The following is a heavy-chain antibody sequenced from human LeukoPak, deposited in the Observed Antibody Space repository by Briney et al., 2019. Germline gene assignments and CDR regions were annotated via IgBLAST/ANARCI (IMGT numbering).Heavy chain of an antibody. Sequence: GASVKVSCKASGYTFTSYGISRVRQAPGQGLEWMGWISAYNGNTNYAQKLQGRVTMTTDTSASTAYMELRSLRSDDTAVYYCARGWMVRGVIITLFDYWGQGTLVTVSS. V-gene: IGHV1-18*01. CDR1: GYTFTSYG. CDR2: ISAYNGNT. J-gene: IGHJ4*02. CDR3: ARGWMVRGVIITLFDY. D-gene: IGHD3-10*01.